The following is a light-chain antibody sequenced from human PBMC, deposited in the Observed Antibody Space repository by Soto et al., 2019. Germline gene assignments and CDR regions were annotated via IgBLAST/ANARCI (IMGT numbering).Light chain of an antibody. CDR2: GDN. Sequence: QPVLTQPPSVSGAPGQRVTISCTGSSSNIGAGYDVHWYQQLPGTAPKLLIYGDNNRPSGVPDRFSGSKSGTSASLAITGLQAEDEADYYCQSYDSSLSAWVFGGGTKLTVI. CDR3: QSYDSSLSAWV. J-gene: IGLJ3*02. CDR1: SSNIGAGYD. V-gene: IGLV1-40*01.